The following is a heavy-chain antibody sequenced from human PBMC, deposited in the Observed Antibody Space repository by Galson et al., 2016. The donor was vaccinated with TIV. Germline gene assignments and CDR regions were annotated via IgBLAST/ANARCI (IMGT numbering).Heavy chain of an antibody. V-gene: IGHV5-51*01. CDR2: IYPGDSDT. Sequence: QSGAEVKEPGESLKISCKGSGYRFATSWIGWVRQMPGKGLEWMGIIYPGDSDTRYSRSFEGQVTISADKSSKTAYLHWSSLKASDTAMYYCAGLGYCTGDSCRGDVAFALWGQGTMVTGSA. CDR1: GYRFATSW. J-gene: IGHJ3*01. CDR3: AGLGYCTGDSCRGDVAFAL. D-gene: IGHD2-8*02.